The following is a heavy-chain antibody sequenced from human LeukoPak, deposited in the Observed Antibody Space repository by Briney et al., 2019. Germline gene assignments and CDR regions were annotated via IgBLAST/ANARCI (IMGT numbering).Heavy chain of an antibody. Sequence: PGGSLRPSCAASGFTFSGYAMGWVRQAPGKGPEWVSAISASGGTTHYADSVKGRFTLSRDNSRNTLHLQLHSLRAEDTAIYYCAKGWLAPGPTYDYWGQGTLVTVSS. CDR2: ISASGGTT. D-gene: IGHD5-12*01. CDR1: GFTFSGYA. J-gene: IGHJ4*02. CDR3: AKGWLAPGPTYDY. V-gene: IGHV3-23*01.